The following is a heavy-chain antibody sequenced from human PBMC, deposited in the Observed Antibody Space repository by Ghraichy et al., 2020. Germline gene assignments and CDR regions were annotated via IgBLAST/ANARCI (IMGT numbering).Heavy chain of an antibody. Sequence: GGSLRLSCAASGFTFSSYSMNWVRQAPGKGLEWVSYISSSSTIYYADSVKGRFTISRDNAKNSLYLQMNSLRAEDTAVYYCVGYDSSGYPGYWGQGTLVTVSS. CDR2: ISSSSTI. CDR1: GFTFSSYS. D-gene: IGHD3-22*01. J-gene: IGHJ4*02. V-gene: IGHV3-48*01. CDR3: VGYDSSGYPGY.